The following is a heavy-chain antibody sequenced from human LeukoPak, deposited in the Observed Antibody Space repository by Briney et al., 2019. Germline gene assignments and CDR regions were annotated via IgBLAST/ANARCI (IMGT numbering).Heavy chain of an antibody. D-gene: IGHD1-14*01. CDR2: MRTKAYHGETT. J-gene: IGHJ4*02. CDR3: TRDRQTQTGFDY. V-gene: IGHV3-49*03. CDR1: GFTFADYA. Sequence: GGSLRLSCTASGFTFADYAVVWFRRAPGKGLEWLGFMRTKAYHGETTEYATSVKGRFTISRDDFQNIAYPQMNSLKTEDTAVYYCTRDRQTQTGFDYWGQGTLVTVSS.